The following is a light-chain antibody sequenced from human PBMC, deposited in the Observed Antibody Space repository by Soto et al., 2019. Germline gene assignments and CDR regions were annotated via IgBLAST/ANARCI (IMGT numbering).Light chain of an antibody. Sequence: QSVLTQPASVSGSPGQSITISCTGTSNDIGNYDYVSWYQQLPGKAPKLMIFEVSNRPSGVSSRFSGSKSGNTASLTISDLQTEDEADYYCPSFSSISTLWVFGGGTKLTVL. CDR3: PSFSSISTLWV. V-gene: IGLV2-14*01. CDR2: EVS. J-gene: IGLJ2*01. CDR1: SNDIGNYDY.